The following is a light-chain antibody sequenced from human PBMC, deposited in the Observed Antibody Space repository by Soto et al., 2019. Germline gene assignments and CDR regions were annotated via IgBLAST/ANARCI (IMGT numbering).Light chain of an antibody. Sequence: DIPLTQSPSVLSASVGDRVTITCRASRSINSYLAWYQQRPGKAPNLLIYAASTLQSGVPPRFGGSGSGTEFTLTISSLQPEDFATYYCQQLNSYPFTFGPGTKVDIK. V-gene: IGKV1-9*01. J-gene: IGKJ3*01. CDR2: AAS. CDR3: QQLNSYPFT. CDR1: RSINSY.